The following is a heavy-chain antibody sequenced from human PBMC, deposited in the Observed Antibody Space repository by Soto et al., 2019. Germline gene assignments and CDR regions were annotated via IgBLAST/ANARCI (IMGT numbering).Heavy chain of an antibody. Sequence: SGPTLVNPTQTLTLTCTFSGFSLTTTGMRVTWIRQPPGKALEWLARIDWNGGKLYNTSLKTRLTISKDTFKNQVVLTMTNMDPVDTATYYCARMQYNNGYYGVDVWGQGTTVTVSS. V-gene: IGHV2-70*04. CDR3: ARMQYNNGYYGVDV. CDR1: GFSLTTTGMR. D-gene: IGHD2-8*01. J-gene: IGHJ6*02. CDR2: IDWNGGK.